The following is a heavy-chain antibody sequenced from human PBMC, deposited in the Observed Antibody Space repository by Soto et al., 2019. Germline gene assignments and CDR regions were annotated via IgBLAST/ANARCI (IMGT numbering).Heavy chain of an antibody. CDR2: IYSGGRN. CDR1: GGSISSFY. V-gene: IGHV4-4*07. D-gene: IGHD6-13*01. Sequence: SEFLSIACAVSGGSISSFYWSWIRQPAGKGLEWIGRIYSGGRNNYNPSLKSRVTMSVDTSKNQFSLRLSSVTAADTAMYYCARGSSRWDYWGQGTLVTLPS. J-gene: IGHJ4*02. CDR3: ARGSSRWDY.